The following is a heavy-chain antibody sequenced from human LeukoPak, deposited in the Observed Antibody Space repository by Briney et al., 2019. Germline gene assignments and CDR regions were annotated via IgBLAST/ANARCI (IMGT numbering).Heavy chain of an antibody. CDR1: GFTFSSYW. J-gene: IGHJ4*02. CDR2: IEQDGSEQ. D-gene: IGHD3-3*01. V-gene: IGHV3-7*04. Sequence: GGSLRLSCAASGFTFSSYWMSWVRQAPGKGLEWVANIEQDGSEQNYVDSVKGRFTVSRDNAKNSLYLQMNSLRVEDTAVYYCAGGSGWTTDYWGKGTLVAVSS. CDR3: AGGSGWTTDY.